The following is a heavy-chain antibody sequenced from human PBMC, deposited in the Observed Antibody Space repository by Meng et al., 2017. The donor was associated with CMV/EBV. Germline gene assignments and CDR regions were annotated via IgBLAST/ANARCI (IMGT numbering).Heavy chain of an antibody. CDR1: GSTFSSYW. Sequence: GASLMISCAASGSTFSSYWMSWVRQAPGKGLEWVANIKQDGSEKYYVDSVKGRFTISRDNAKNSLYLQMNSLRAEDTAVYYCARSDCSSTSCYNYYYYGMDVWGQGTTVTVSS. J-gene: IGHJ6*02. CDR2: IKQDGSEK. D-gene: IGHD2-2*02. V-gene: IGHV3-7*01. CDR3: ARSDCSSTSCYNYYYYGMDV.